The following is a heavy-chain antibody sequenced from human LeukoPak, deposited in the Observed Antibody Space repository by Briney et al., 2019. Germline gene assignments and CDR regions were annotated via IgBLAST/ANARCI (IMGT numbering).Heavy chain of an antibody. Sequence: SETLSLTCTVSGYSISSGYYWGWIRQPPGKGLEWIGSIYHSGSTYYNPSLKSRVTISVDTSKNQFSLKLSSVTAADTAVYYCARQDRSWFDPWGQGTLVTVSS. J-gene: IGHJ5*02. D-gene: IGHD2-15*01. CDR2: IYHSGST. V-gene: IGHV4-38-2*02. CDR3: ARQDRSWFDP. CDR1: GYSISSGYY.